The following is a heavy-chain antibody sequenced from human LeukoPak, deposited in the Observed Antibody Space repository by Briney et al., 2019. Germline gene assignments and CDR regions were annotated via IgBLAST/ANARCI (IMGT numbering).Heavy chain of an antibody. CDR2: IYYSGNT. J-gene: IGHJ4*02. D-gene: IGHD5-24*01. CDR3: ARGSVCVHTISFDS. Sequence: PSETLSLTCTVSGGSISSSSYYCGWIPQPPGKGLEWIGSIYYSGNTYYNPSLQSQLTISVDKSQNQLSLKLSSVTAADTAVYSVARGSVCVHTISFDSWGQGNLVTVSS. CDR1: GGSISSSSYY. V-gene: IGHV4-39*07.